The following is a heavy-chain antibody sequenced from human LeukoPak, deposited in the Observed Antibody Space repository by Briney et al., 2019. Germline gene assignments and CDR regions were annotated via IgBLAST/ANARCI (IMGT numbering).Heavy chain of an antibody. CDR2: INPSGGST. V-gene: IGHV1-46*01. J-gene: IGHJ4*02. Sequence: ASVKVSCKASGYTFTSYYMHWVRQAPGQGLEWMGIINPSGGSTSYAQKFQGRVTMTTDTSTSTAYMELRSLRSDDTAVYYCARDLYCSGGSCYFDYWGQGTLVTVSS. CDR1: GYTFTSYY. CDR3: ARDLYCSGGSCYFDY. D-gene: IGHD2-15*01.